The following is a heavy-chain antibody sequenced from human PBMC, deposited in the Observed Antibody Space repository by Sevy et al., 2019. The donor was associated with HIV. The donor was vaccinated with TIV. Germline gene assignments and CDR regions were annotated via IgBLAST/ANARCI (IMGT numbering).Heavy chain of an antibody. V-gene: IGHV3-23*01. J-gene: IGHJ5*02. CDR3: AKGDVSTSRTGVEP. Sequence: GGSLRLSCAASGFTFSSYAMHWVRQFPGKRLEWVSSIANSGDTTAYVDSVKGRFTVSRDNSKNTLYLHMNSLRVEDTAIYYCAKGDVSTSRTGVEPWGQGTLVTVSS. D-gene: IGHD2-8*02. CDR2: IANSGDTT. CDR1: GFTFSSYA.